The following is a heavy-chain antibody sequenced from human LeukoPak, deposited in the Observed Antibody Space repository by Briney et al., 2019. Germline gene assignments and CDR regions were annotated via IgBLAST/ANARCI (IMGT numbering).Heavy chain of an antibody. CDR1: GFTFSSYA. D-gene: IGHD6-19*01. CDR2: ISGSGGST. Sequence: GGSLRLSCAASGFTFSSYAMSWVRQAPGKGLEWVSAISGSGGSTYYADSVKGRFTISRDNSKNMVYLQMNSLRTEDTAVYFCAGEGYSSGWFRLWGQGTLVTVSS. V-gene: IGHV3-23*01. CDR3: AGEGYSSGWFRL. J-gene: IGHJ4*02.